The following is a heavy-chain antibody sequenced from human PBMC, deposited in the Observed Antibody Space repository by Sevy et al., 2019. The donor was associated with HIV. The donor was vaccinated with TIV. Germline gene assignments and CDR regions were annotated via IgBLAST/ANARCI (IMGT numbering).Heavy chain of an antibody. CDR1: GDSISSGAYY. CDR3: ARLDYSGSYWGSYYFDY. D-gene: IGHD1-26*01. J-gene: IGHJ4*02. Sequence: SETLSLTCTVSGDSISSGAYYWSWIRQHPGKGLEWIGYIYYSGSTYYNPSLKSRITISVDTSKNQFSLKLNSVTAADTAVYYCARLDYSGSYWGSYYFDYWGQGTLVTVSS. V-gene: IGHV4-31*03. CDR2: IYYSGST.